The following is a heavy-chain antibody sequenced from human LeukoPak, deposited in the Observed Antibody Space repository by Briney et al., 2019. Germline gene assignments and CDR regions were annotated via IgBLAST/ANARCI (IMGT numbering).Heavy chain of an antibody. Sequence: PSETLSLTCTVSGGSFSSSNYFWVWIRQPPGKGLEWIGSIYYSGNSYYNPSLKVRVTISVDTSKNHFSLKLRSVIAADTAVYYCARHGNVVVVPAAKGFDYWGQGTQVTVSS. J-gene: IGHJ4*02. CDR3: ARHGNVVVVPAAKGFDY. CDR1: GGSFSSSNYF. D-gene: IGHD2-2*01. CDR2: IYYSGNS. V-gene: IGHV4-39*01.